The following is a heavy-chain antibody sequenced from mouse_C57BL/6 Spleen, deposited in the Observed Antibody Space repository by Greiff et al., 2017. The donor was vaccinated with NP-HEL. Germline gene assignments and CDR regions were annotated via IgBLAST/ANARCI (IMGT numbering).Heavy chain of an antibody. CDR2: IDPSDSYT. J-gene: IGHJ2*01. Sequence: QVQLKQPGAELVMPGASVKLSCKASGYTFTSYWMHWVKQRPGQGLEWIGEIDPSDSYTNYNQKFKGKSTLTVDKSSSTAYMQLSSLTSEDSAVYYCARASYYYGSSPLDYWGQGTTLTVSS. CDR1: GYTFTSYW. V-gene: IGHV1-69*01. D-gene: IGHD1-1*01. CDR3: ARASYYYGSSPLDY.